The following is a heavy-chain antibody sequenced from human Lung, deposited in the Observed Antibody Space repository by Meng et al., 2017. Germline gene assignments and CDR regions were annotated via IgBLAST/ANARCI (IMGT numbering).Heavy chain of an antibody. CDR3: VRGGQDQAYYDFWSGPFNP. CDR1: GGPISSRNW. J-gene: IGHJ5*02. V-gene: IGHV4-4*02. CDR2: IYHSGRT. D-gene: IGHD3-3*01. Sequence: QVPLQESGPGLVKPSGTLSLPCAVFGGPISSRNWWSWVRQSPGKGLEWIGEIYHSGRTNYNPSLESRVTISLDKSQNHFSLKVKSVTAADTAVYYCVRGGQDQAYYDFWSGPFNPWGQGTLVTVSS.